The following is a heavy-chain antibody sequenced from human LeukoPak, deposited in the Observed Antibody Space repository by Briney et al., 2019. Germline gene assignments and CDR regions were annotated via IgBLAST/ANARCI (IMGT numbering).Heavy chain of an antibody. CDR2: ISSTSSTI. CDR1: EFTFSSYG. J-gene: IGHJ4*02. CDR3: ARGRDGYPGGY. Sequence: GGSLRLSCVASEFTFSSYGMSWVRQSLGKGREWVSYISSTSSTIYYADSVKGRFTISRDNARNSLYLQMNSLRAEDTAMYYCARGRDGYPGGYWGQGTLVTVSS. V-gene: IGHV3-48*01. D-gene: IGHD5-24*01.